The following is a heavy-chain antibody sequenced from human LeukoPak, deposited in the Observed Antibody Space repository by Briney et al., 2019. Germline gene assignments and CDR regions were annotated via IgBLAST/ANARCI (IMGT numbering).Heavy chain of an antibody. D-gene: IGHD2-15*01. CDR2: INSDGSNT. CDR3: ARGRYHGMDV. V-gene: IGHV3-74*01. Sequence: PGGSLRLSCVASEFTFSNYWMFWVRQPPGKGLVWVSDINSDGSNTKYADSVKGRFTISRDNAKNTLYLQMNSLRDEDSAVYYCARGRYHGMDVWGQGTTVTVYS. CDR1: EFTFSNYW. J-gene: IGHJ6*02.